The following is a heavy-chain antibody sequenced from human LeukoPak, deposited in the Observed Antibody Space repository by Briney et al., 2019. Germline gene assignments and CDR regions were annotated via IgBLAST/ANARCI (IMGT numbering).Heavy chain of an antibody. CDR3: ARPIASNWFDP. Sequence: GESLKISFKGSGYSFTSYWIGWVRRLPDKGLEWMGFIYPSDSFTTYSPSFQGQVTITADKSINTAYLQWSSLKASDTGMYYCARPIASNWFDPWGQGTLVTVSS. J-gene: IGHJ5*02. CDR1: GYSFTSYW. CDR2: IYPSDSFT. D-gene: IGHD2/OR15-2a*01. V-gene: IGHV5-51*01.